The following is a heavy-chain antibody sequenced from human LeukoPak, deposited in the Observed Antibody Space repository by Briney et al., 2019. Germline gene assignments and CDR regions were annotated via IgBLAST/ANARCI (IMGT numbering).Heavy chain of an antibody. J-gene: IGHJ4*02. V-gene: IGHV3-23*01. CDR2: ISGSGDAT. CDR1: GFTFTSYA. D-gene: IGHD1-26*01. CDR3: AKEWVGYLDY. Sequence: GGSLRLSCAASGFTFTSYAMNWVRQAPGKGLEWVSAISGSGDATYYADSVKGRLTISRDYSKKTVYLQMNSLRAEDTDIYYCAKEWVGYLDYWGQGTLVTVSS.